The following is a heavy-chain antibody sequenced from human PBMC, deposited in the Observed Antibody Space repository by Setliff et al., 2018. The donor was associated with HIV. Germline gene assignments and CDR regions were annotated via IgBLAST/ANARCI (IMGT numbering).Heavy chain of an antibody. D-gene: IGHD4-17*01. J-gene: IGHJ4*02. V-gene: IGHV4-39*07. CDR1: GGSIDNYY. Sequence: SETLSLTCIVSGGSIDNYYWGWIRQPPGKGLEWIGSIYYSGSTYYTLSLKSRVTISIDTSKHQFSLKLSSVTAADTAVYYCARGSAPRRGTNYGGNYPLDSWGQGTLVTVSS. CDR3: ARGSAPRRGTNYGGNYPLDS. CDR2: IYYSGST.